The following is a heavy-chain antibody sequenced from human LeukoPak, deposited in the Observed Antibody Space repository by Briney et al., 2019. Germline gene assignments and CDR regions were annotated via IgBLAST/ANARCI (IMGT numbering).Heavy chain of an antibody. CDR1: GFTFSSYA. D-gene: IGHD6-19*01. J-gene: IGHJ4*02. CDR3: ATYAVAGTEY. CDR2: ISSSSTTI. V-gene: IGHV3-48*02. Sequence: GGSLRLSCAASGFTFSSYAMSWVRQAPGKGLEWVSYISSSSTTIYHAASVKGRFTISRDNAKNSLYLQMNSLRDEDTAMYYCATYAVAGTEYWGQGTLLTVSS.